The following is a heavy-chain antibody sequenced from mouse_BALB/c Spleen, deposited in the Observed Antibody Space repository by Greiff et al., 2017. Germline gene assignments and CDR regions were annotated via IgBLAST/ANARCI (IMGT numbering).Heavy chain of an antibody. V-gene: IGHV1S81*02. J-gene: IGHJ2*01. CDR1: GYTFTSYW. Sequence: QVQLQQPGAELVKPGASVKLSCKASGYTFTSYWMHWVKQRPGQGLEWIGEINPSNGRTNYNEKFKSKATLTVDKSSSTAYMQLSSLTSEDSAVYYCARKGAWGRDHYFDYWGQGTTLTVSS. D-gene: IGHD3-3*01. CDR3: ARKGAWGRDHYFDY. CDR2: INPSNGRT.